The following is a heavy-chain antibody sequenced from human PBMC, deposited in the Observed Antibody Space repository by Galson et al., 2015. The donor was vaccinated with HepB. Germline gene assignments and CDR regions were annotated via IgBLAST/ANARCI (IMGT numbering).Heavy chain of an antibody. J-gene: IGHJ5*02. D-gene: IGHD2-15*01. CDR3: ARGGLVVVVGANRNNWFDP. CDR1: GYTFSDYS. CDR2: INPYSRYT. V-gene: IGHV1-18*01. Sequence: SVKVSCKASGYTFSDYSITWVRQAPGQGLEWMGWINPYSRYTQYAQKVQGRVIMTTDTSTSTAYMEMRSLRSDDTAVYYCARGGLVVVVGANRNNWFDPWGQGTLVTVSS.